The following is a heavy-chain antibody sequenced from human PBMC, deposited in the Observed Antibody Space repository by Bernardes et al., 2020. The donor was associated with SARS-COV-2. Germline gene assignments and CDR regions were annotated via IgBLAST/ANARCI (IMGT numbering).Heavy chain of an antibody. D-gene: IGHD3-10*01. CDR1: GFTFSNYW. J-gene: IGHJ4*02. CDR2: IKEDGSEK. Sequence: GGSLRLSCAASGFTFSNYWMSWVRQAPGKGLEWVANIKEDGSEKYYVDSVRGRFTISRDNAKNSLYLQMNSVRAEDTAVYYCARDKREPTIFLWFGTNEYWGQGTLVTVSA. V-gene: IGHV3-7*01. CDR3: ARDKREPTIFLWFGTNEY.